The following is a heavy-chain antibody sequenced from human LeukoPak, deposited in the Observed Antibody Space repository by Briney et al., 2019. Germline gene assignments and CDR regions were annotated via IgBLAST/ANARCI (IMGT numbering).Heavy chain of an antibody. CDR3: ARDPRGIVGANHNWFDP. D-gene: IGHD1-26*01. V-gene: IGHV4-4*07. CDR1: GGSINSYY. J-gene: IGHJ5*02. CDR2: IYASGST. Sequence: KPSETLSLTCTVSGGSINSYYWSWIRQPAGKGLEWIGRIYASGSTNYNPSLKSRVTMSVDTSKSQFSLKLISVTAADTAVYYCARDPRGIVGANHNWFDPWGQGTLVTVSS.